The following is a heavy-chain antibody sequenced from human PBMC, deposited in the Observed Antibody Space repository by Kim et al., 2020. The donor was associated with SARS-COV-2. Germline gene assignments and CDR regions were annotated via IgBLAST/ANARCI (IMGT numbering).Heavy chain of an antibody. CDR3: ARQRVLRFGELYQGPFDY. CDR2: IYYSGST. Sequence: SETLSLTCTVSGGSISSSSYYWGWIRQPPGKGLEWIGSIYYSGSTYYNPSLKSRVTISVDTSKNQFSLKLSSVTAADTAVYYCARQRVLRFGELYQGPFDYWGQGTLVTVSS. CDR1: GGSISSSSYY. D-gene: IGHD3-10*01. J-gene: IGHJ4*02. V-gene: IGHV4-39*01.